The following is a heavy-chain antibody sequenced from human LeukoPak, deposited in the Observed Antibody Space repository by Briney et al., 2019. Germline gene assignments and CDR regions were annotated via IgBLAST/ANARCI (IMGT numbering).Heavy chain of an antibody. J-gene: IGHJ6*03. CDR3: ARLPNVYYYYYMDV. V-gene: IGHV4-39*01. CDR2: IYYSGST. Sequence: SETLSLTCSVSGGCISNSSYYWGWIRQPPGKGLEWIGSIYYSGSTHYNPSLKSRVTISVDTSKNQFSLKLSSVTAADTAVYYCARLPNVYYYYYMDVWGKGTTVTVSS. CDR1: GGCISNSSYY.